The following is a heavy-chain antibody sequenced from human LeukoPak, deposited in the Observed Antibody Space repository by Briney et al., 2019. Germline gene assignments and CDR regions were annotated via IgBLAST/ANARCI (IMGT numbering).Heavy chain of an antibody. CDR2: IGNKATRFTT. J-gene: IGHJ3*02. Sequence: PGGSLRLSCGASGSCFSDQYMDWVRQAPGKGLEWVGRIGNKATRFTTEYAASVKGRFTISRDDSLNSLSLQMNSLKTEDTAVYFCTRGYSGVAVYAFDIWGQGTMVTVSS. CDR1: GSCFSDQY. V-gene: IGHV3-72*01. CDR3: TRGYSGVAVYAFDI. D-gene: IGHD1-26*01.